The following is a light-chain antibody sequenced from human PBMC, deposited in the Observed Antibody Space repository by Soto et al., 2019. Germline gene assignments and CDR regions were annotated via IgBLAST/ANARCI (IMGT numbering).Light chain of an antibody. CDR2: EVG. Sequence: QSVLTQPASVSGSPGQSITISCTGTSSDVGAYNYVSWLQQHPGKAPTLIISEVGNRPSGVSNRFSGSKSGNAASLTISGLQAEDEADYFCFSFTTDWTHVFGTGTKVTVL. J-gene: IGLJ1*01. CDR1: SSDVGAYNY. CDR3: FSFTTDWTHV. V-gene: IGLV2-14*01.